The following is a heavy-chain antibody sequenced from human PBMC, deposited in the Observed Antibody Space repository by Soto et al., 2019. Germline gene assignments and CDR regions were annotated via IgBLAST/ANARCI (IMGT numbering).Heavy chain of an antibody. D-gene: IGHD2-15*01. CDR3: ARYCSGGSCYPYYYYYYIDV. V-gene: IGHV3-7*01. J-gene: IGHJ6*03. Sequence: GGSLRLSCAASGFTFSNYWMSWVRQAPGKGLEWVATIKQDGSDKYYVDSVKGRFTISRDNAKNSLYLQMNSLRAEDTAVYYCARYCSGGSCYPYYYYYYIDVWGKGTAVTVSS. CDR2: IKQDGSDK. CDR1: GFTFSNYW.